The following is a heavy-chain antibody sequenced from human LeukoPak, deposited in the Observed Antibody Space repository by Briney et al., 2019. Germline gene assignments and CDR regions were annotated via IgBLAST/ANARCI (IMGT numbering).Heavy chain of an antibody. Sequence: GGSLRLSCAASGFTFSDYYMSWIRQAPGKGLEWVSYISSSSYTNYADSVKGRFTISRDNAKNSLYLQMNSLRAEDTAVYYCVRYCSSTSCPYTFGMDVWGQGTTVTVSS. CDR2: ISSSSYT. V-gene: IGHV3-11*03. CDR1: GFTFSDYY. CDR3: VRYCSSTSCPYTFGMDV. J-gene: IGHJ6*02. D-gene: IGHD2-2*01.